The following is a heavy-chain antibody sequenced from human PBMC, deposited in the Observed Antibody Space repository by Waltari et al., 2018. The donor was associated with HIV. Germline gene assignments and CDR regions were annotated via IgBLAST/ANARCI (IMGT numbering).Heavy chain of an antibody. D-gene: IGHD2-15*01. CDR1: GGTFSSNA. Sequence: QVQLVQSGAEVKKPGSSVKVSCKASGGTFSSNAISWVRQAPGQGREWMGRIIPILGIATYAQKCQGRVTITADQSTSTAYMELSSLRSEDTAVYYCARDNVVVVAASHYYYYGMDVWGQGTTVTVSS. CDR2: IIPILGIA. J-gene: IGHJ6*02. CDR3: ARDNVVVVAASHYYYYGMDV. V-gene: IGHV1-69*04.